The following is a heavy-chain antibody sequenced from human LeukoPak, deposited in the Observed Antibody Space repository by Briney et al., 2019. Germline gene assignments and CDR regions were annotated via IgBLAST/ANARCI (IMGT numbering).Heavy chain of an antibody. CDR3: ARGRRVRGVMLPDYGMDV. CDR2: INHSGST. CDR1: GGSFSGYY. J-gene: IGHJ6*02. D-gene: IGHD3-10*01. Sequence: SETLSLTCAVYGGSFSGYYWSWIRQPPGKGLEWIGEINHSGSTNYNPSLKSRVTISVDTSKNQFSLKLSSVTAADTAVYYCARGRRVRGVMLPDYGMDVWGQGTTVTVSS. V-gene: IGHV4-34*01.